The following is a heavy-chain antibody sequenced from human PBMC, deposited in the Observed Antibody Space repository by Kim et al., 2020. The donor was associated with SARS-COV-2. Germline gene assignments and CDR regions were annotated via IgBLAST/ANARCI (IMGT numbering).Heavy chain of an antibody. D-gene: IGHD2-8*01. CDR3: AREFDCTNGVCFFNYYGMDV. Sequence: RFTNSRDNAKNTLYLQMNSLRDEDTAVYYCAREFDCTNGVCFFNYYGMDVWGQGTTVTVSS. J-gene: IGHJ6*02. V-gene: IGHV3-74*01.